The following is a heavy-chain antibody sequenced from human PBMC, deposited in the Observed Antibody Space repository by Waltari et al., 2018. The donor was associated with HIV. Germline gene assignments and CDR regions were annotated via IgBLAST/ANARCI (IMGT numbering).Heavy chain of an antibody. V-gene: IGHV3-7*01. D-gene: IGHD2-2*02. Sequence: EVQLVESGGGLVQPGGSLRLSCAASGFTFSNFWMSWVRQAPGKGLGWLANINRDRSEKYYVDSVKGRFTISRDNAKNSLYLKINSLGAEETAVYYCASPSIRATMDVWGQGTTVTVSS. J-gene: IGHJ6*02. CDR1: GFTFSNFW. CDR3: ASPSIRATMDV. CDR2: INRDRSEK.